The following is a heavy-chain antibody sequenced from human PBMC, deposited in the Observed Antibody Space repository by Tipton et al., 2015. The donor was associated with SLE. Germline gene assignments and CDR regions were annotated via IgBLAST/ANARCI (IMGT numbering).Heavy chain of an antibody. CDR1: GFSLSSNA. Sequence: GSLRLSCAASGFSLSSNAMSWVRQAPGKGLEWVSVIYSGGGSTYYADSVKGRFTISRDNSKNTLYLQMNSLRAEDTAIYYCAKGGGDKHFDYCGQGTLVTVSS. V-gene: IGHV3-23*03. CDR3: AKGGGDKHFDY. J-gene: IGHJ4*02. CDR2: IYSGGGST. D-gene: IGHD3-16*01.